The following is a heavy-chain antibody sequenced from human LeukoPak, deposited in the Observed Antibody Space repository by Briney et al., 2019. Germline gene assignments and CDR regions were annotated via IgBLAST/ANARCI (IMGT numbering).Heavy chain of an antibody. D-gene: IGHD3-22*01. CDR2: IYYSGST. CDR3: ASRGASSGYYPDY. V-gene: IGHV4-39*07. CDR1: GGSISSSSYY. J-gene: IGHJ4*02. Sequence: PSETLSLTCTVSGGSISSSSYYWGWIRQPPGKGLEWIGSIYYSGSTYYNPSLKSRVTISVDTSKNQFSLKLSSVTAADTAVYYCASRGASSGYYPDYWGQGTLVTVSS.